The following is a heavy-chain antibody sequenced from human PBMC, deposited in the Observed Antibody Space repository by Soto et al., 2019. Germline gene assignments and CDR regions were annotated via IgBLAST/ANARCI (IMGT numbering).Heavy chain of an antibody. J-gene: IGHJ3*02. V-gene: IGHV4-39*01. D-gene: IGHD2-15*01. CDR3: AVIDCSGGTCYSFLGAVDT. CDR1: GGSISTSSYY. CDR2: IYDSGST. Sequence: SETLSLTCTVSGGSISTSSYYWGWMRQAPGKGREWIGSIYDSGSTYYNPSLKSRVTISVDTSNNQFSLKLSSVTAADTAVYYCAVIDCSGGTCYSFLGAVDTWCQGTMVT.